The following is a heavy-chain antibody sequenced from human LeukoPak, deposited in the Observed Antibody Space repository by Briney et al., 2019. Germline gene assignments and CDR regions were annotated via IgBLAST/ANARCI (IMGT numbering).Heavy chain of an antibody. Sequence: GESLKISCKGSGYTFTRHWIAWVRQMPGKGREWMGSIYPGDSNTKYSPSFRGQVTMSADKSITTAYLQWSSLKASDTDMYYCARQDDSIDYWGQGTLVTVSS. J-gene: IGHJ4*02. CDR1: GYTFTRHW. V-gene: IGHV5-51*01. CDR3: ARQDDSIDY. CDR2: IYPGDSNT. D-gene: IGHD2-21*02.